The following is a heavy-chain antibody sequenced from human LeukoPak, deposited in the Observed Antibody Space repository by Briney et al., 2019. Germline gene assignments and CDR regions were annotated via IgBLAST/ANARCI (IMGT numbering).Heavy chain of an antibody. CDR1: GGSIRSYY. J-gene: IGHJ4*02. CDR3: ARHGYYDSSGDYPLDY. Sequence: SETLSLTCTVSGGSIRSYYWGWIRQPPGKGLEWIGFIYYSGSTNYNPSLKSRVTISVDTSKNQFSLKLSSVTAADTAVYYCARHGYYDSSGDYPLDYWGQGTLVTVSS. V-gene: IGHV4-59*08. CDR2: IYYSGST. D-gene: IGHD3-22*01.